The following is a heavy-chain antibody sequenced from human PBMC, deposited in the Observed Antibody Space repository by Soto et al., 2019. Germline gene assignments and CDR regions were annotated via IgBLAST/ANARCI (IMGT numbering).Heavy chain of an antibody. V-gene: IGHV3-33*01. CDR1: GFTFSSLG. CDR3: ARDKEGGFDCYFDL. D-gene: IGHD1-26*01. Sequence: QGQLVESGGGVVQPGRSLRLSCAASGFTFSSLGMHWVRQAPGKGLEWLAFIWYDGSNKYYADSVKGRFTMSRDNSKNTLYLQMNSLRDEDTAVYYCARDKEGGFDCYFDLWGRGTLVIVSS. CDR2: IWYDGSNK. J-gene: IGHJ2*01.